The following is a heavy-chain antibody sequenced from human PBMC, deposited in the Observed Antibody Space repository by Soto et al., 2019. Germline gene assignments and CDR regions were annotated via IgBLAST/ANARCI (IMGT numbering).Heavy chain of an antibody. CDR2: ISFDGSEE. Sequence: VQLVESGGGVVQPGKSLRLSCEVSGVTFSSYAMHWVRQRPGKGLEWVAVISFDGSEEHYADSVKGRFTVSRDNSTNTVFLQMDSLRIDDTAVYYCAKVQTPVVVLMVSEFWGPGTLVTVTS. CDR1: GVTFSSYA. CDR3: AKVQTPVVVLMVSEF. D-gene: IGHD2-8*01. V-gene: IGHV3-30*18. J-gene: IGHJ4*02.